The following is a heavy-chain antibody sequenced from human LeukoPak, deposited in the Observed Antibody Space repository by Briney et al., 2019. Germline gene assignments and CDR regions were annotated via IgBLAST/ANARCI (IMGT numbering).Heavy chain of an antibody. CDR3: AKEVAGTFDY. CDR2: ISWNSGSI. CDR1: GFTFDDYA. J-gene: IGHJ4*02. D-gene: IGHD6-19*01. V-gene: IGHV3-9*01. Sequence: PGRSLRLSCAASGFTFDDYAMHWVRHAPGKGLEWVSGISWNSGSIGYADSVKGRFTISRDNAKNSLYLQMNSLRAEDTALYYCAKEVAGTFDYWGQGTLVTVSS.